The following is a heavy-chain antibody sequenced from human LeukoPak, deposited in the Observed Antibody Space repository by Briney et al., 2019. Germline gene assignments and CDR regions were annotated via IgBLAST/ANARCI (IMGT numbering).Heavy chain of an antibody. CDR3: ARVIGDDFWSGYYDTSLYFDY. D-gene: IGHD3-3*01. Sequence: PGGSLRLSCAASGFTFSSYSMNWVRQAPGKGLEWVSYISSSSSTIYYADSVKGRFTISRDNAKNSLYLQMNSLRAEDTAVYYCARVIGDDFWSGYYDTSLYFDYWGQGTLVTVSS. J-gene: IGHJ4*02. CDR2: ISSSSSTI. V-gene: IGHV3-48*01. CDR1: GFTFSSYS.